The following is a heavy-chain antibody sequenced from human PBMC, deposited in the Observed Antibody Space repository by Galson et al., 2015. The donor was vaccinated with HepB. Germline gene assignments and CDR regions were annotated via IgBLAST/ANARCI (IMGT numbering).Heavy chain of an antibody. CDR1: GFTFSDYA. CDR3: AKLSGMTVQQWHFDH. J-gene: IGHJ2*01. D-gene: IGHD1-1*01. Sequence: SLRLSCAASGFTFSDYAMGWIRQAPGKGLEWISVISDTNDYIVYSDSVKGRFTISRDDSKNMVFLQMNSLTVEDTALYYCAKLSGMTVQQWHFDHWGRGTLVKVSS. V-gene: IGHV3-23*01. CDR2: ISDTNDYI.